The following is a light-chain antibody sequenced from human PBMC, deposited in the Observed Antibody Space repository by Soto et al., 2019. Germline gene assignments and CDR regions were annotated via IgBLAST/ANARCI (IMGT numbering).Light chain of an antibody. Sequence: DVQMTQSPSSLSASVGDRVTITCRASQSVSRYLSWYQQKPGKAPQLLISSASTLQSEVPSRFSGSGSGTDFTITIRSLQPDDCATYYCQQSYYVPRTFGLGTNVDIK. CDR1: QSVSRY. J-gene: IGKJ1*01. V-gene: IGKV1-39*01. CDR2: SAS. CDR3: QQSYYVPRT.